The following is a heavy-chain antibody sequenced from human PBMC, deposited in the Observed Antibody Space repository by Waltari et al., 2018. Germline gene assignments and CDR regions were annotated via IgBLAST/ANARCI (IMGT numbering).Heavy chain of an antibody. CDR2: IKGDGSER. V-gene: IGHV3-7*03. Sequence: EVQLVESGGGLVQPGGSVRLSGDASGFRFSNDWMAWVRQAPGKGLEWVAIIKGDGSERHYVDSVKGRFTISRDNPKNSQYLQMNSLRADDTAVYYCARGSGWVFDYWGQGTVVTVSS. CDR3: ARGSGWVFDY. CDR1: GFRFSNDW. D-gene: IGHD6-19*01. J-gene: IGHJ4*02.